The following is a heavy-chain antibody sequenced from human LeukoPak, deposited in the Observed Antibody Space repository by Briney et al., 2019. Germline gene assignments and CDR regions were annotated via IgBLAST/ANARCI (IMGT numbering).Heavy chain of an antibody. CDR2: ISGSGGST. CDR3: AKVTQQQLVRQYYYYGMDV. J-gene: IGHJ6*02. Sequence: TGGSLRLSCAASGFTFSSYAMSWVRQAPGKGLEWVSAISGSGGSTYYADSVKGRFTISRDNSKNTLYLQMNSLRAEDTAVYYCAKVTQQQLVRQYYYYGMDVWGQGTTVTVSS. D-gene: IGHD6-13*01. V-gene: IGHV3-23*01. CDR1: GFTFSSYA.